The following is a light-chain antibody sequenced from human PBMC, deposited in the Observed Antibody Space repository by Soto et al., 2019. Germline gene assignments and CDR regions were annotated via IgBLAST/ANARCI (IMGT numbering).Light chain of an antibody. CDR1: QSVGNN. Sequence: EIMMTQSPATLSVSPGERATLSCRASQSVGNNLAWYQQKPGQTPMLLIYYASTRATGIPARFSGSGSGTEFTLTISSRQSEDFALYYCHQDNGWPPITFGQGTRLEIK. J-gene: IGKJ5*01. V-gene: IGKV3-15*01. CDR3: HQDNGWPPIT. CDR2: YAS.